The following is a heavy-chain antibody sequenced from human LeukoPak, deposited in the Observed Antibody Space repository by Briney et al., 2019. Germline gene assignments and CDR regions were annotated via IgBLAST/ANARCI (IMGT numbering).Heavy chain of an antibody. V-gene: IGHV3-30*02. D-gene: IGHD5-12*01. CDR2: IRYDGSNK. CDR1: GFTFSSYG. Sequence: GGSLRLSCAASGFTFSSYGMYWVRQAPGKGLEWVAFIRYDGSNKYYADSVKGRFTVPRDNSKNTLYLQMKSLRAEDAAVYYCAKGGGYEAQYYYYLDVWGKGTTVTISS. CDR3: AKGGGYEAQYYYYLDV. J-gene: IGHJ6*03.